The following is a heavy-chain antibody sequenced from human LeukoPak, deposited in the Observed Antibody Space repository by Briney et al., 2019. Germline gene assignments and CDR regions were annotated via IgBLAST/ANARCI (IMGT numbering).Heavy chain of an antibody. J-gene: IGHJ5*02. V-gene: IGHV1-69*13. CDR2: IIPIFGTA. Sequence: SVKFSCKASGGTFSSYAISWVRQAPGQGLEWMGGIIPIFGTANYAQKFQGRVTITADESTSTAYMELSSLRSEDTAVYYCARSCSSTSCYEGWFDPWGQGTLVTVSS. CDR1: GGTFSSYA. CDR3: ARSCSSTSCYEGWFDP. D-gene: IGHD2-2*01.